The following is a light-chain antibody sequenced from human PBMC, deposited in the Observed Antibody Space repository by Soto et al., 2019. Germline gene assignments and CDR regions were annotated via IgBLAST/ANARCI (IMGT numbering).Light chain of an antibody. CDR3: QQRYRSPYT. V-gene: IGKV1-39*01. CDR1: QSINIY. Sequence: IQMTQSPSSLSASVGDSVTVTCRASQSINIYLNWYQQKPGKAPTLLIYGASSLQSGVPSRFTGGGSRKDFTLTISSLQPEDFDTYYCQQRYRSPYTFGQGTKLEIK. J-gene: IGKJ2*01. CDR2: GAS.